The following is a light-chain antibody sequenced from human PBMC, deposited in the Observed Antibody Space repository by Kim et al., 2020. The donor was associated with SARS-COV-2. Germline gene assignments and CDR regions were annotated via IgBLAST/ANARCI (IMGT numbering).Light chain of an antibody. CDR1: QSVSSD. CDR3: QQYNSYSLA. CDR2: KAS. Sequence: ASVGDRVTITCRASQSVSSDLAWYQQKPGKAPKLLIYKASSLESGVPSRFSGSGSGTEFTLTISSLQPDDFATYYCQQYNSYSLAFGQGTKVDIK. J-gene: IGKJ1*01. V-gene: IGKV1-5*03.